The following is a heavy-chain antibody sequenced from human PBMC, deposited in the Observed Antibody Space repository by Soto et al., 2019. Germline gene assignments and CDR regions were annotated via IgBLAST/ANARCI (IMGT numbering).Heavy chain of an antibody. V-gene: IGHV4-31*03. CDR3: AREQGEYSYGYGYWSDP. CDR2: IYYSGST. CDR1: GGSISSGGYY. J-gene: IGHJ5*02. D-gene: IGHD5-18*01. Sequence: PSETLSLTCTVSGGSISSGGYYWSWIRQNPGKGLEWIGYIYYSGSTYYNPSLKSRVTISVDTSKNQFSLKLSSVTAADTAVYFFAREQGEYSYGYGYWSDPWGQGTLVTVSP.